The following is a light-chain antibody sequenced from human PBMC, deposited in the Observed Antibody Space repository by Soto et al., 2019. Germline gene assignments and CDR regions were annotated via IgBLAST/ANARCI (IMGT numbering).Light chain of an antibody. CDR1: QSISSW. J-gene: IGKJ1*01. CDR2: DAS. V-gene: IGKV1-5*01. Sequence: DIQMTQSPATLSASVGDRVTITCRASQSISSWMAWYQQKPGKVPKLLIDDASSLESGFPSSFSGSGSGTEFTLTISSLQPDDFATYYCQQYNTYPWTFGQGTKV. CDR3: QQYNTYPWT.